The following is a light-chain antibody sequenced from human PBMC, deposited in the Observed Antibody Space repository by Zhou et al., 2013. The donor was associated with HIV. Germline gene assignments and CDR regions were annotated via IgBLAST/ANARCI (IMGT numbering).Light chain of an antibody. Sequence: EIVLTQSPDTLSLSPGERATLSCRASQSVSSNLAWYQQKPGQAPRLLISGASTRATGFPARFSGSGSGTEFTLTISSMQSEDFAVYYCQQYNNWLSLTFGGGTKVEIK. CDR1: QSVSSN. J-gene: IGKJ4*01. V-gene: IGKV3-15*01. CDR3: QQYNNWLSLT. CDR2: GAS.